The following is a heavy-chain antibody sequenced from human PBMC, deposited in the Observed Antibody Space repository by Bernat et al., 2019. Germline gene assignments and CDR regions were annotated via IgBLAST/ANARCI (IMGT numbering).Heavy chain of an antibody. Sequence: QVQLVESGGGVVQPGRSLRLSCAASGFTFSSYGMHWVRQAPGKGLEWVAVIWYDGSNKYYADSMKGRFTISRDNSKNTLYLQMNSLRAEDTAVYYCAKARSYYADYWGQGTLVTVSS. CDR1: GFTFSSYG. D-gene: IGHD2-2*01. CDR2: IWYDGSNK. J-gene: IGHJ4*02. V-gene: IGHV3-33*06. CDR3: AKARSYYADY.